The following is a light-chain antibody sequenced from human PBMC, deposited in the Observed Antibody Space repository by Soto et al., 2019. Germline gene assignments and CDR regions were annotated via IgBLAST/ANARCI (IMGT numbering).Light chain of an antibody. J-gene: IGLJ1*01. CDR1: SSDVGGYNS. V-gene: IGLV2-14*03. Sequence: QSALTQPASVSGSPGQSIAISCTGTSSDVGGYNSVSWYQHHPGKAPKLMIYDVNYRPSGISDRFSGSKSGNTASLTISGLQAEDEADYYCSSYTSSSTLVFGTGTTVTVL. CDR3: SSYTSSSTLV. CDR2: DVN.